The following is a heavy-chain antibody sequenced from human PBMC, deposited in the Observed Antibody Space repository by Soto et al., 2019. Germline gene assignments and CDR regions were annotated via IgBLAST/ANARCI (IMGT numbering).Heavy chain of an antibody. Sequence: GGSLRLSCIVSGFTVSTNFPNWVRQAPGKGLEWVSVIFPDGSTYYPDSVKGRFTISRDNFRNTVYFQMNSLRAEDTAVYYCARVMGDLDSSGYYSVGPDYWGQGTLVTVSS. CDR2: IFPDGST. CDR1: GFTVSTNF. J-gene: IGHJ4*02. CDR3: ARVMGDLDSSGYYSVGPDY. D-gene: IGHD3-22*01. V-gene: IGHV3-66*01.